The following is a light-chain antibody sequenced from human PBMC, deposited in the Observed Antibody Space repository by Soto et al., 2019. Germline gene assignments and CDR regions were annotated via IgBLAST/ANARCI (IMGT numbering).Light chain of an antibody. CDR3: LQPNIYPGT. J-gene: IGKJ1*01. CDR2: AAS. Sequence: EIQMTQSPSSLSASVGDRVTITCRASQGIRNDLGWYQQKPGKAPKRLIYAASSLQSGVPSRFSDSGLWTELTLTIRIMQPEDFATYYCLQPNIYPGTFGHGTKVDI. V-gene: IGKV1-17*01. CDR1: QGIRND.